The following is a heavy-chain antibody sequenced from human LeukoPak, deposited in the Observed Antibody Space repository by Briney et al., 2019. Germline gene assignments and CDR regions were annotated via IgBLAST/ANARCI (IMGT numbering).Heavy chain of an antibody. Sequence: AASVKVSCKASGGTFSSYAISWVRQAPGQGLEWMGGIIPIFGTANYAQKFQGRVTITADESTSTAYMELSSLRSEDTAVYYCASEGITGTTVGYWGQGTLVTVSS. CDR2: IIPIFGTA. J-gene: IGHJ4*02. V-gene: IGHV1-69*13. CDR1: GGTFSSYA. CDR3: ASEGITGTTVGY. D-gene: IGHD1-7*01.